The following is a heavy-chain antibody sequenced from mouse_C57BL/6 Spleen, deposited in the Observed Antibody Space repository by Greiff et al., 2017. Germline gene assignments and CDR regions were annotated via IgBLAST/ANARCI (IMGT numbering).Heavy chain of an antibody. J-gene: IGHJ2*01. CDR3: TREGDYYGSSWDY. V-gene: IGHV1-5*01. Sequence: VQLQQSGTVLARPGASVKMSCKTSGYTFTSYWMHWVKQRPGQGLEWIGAIYPGNSDTSYNQKFKGKAKLTAVTSASTAYMELSSLTNEDSAVYYCTREGDYYGSSWDYWGQGTTLTVSS. CDR1: GYTFTSYW. CDR2: IYPGNSDT. D-gene: IGHD1-1*01.